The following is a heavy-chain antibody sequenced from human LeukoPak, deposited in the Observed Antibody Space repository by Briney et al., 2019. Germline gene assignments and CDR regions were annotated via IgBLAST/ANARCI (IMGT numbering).Heavy chain of an antibody. V-gene: IGHV1-8*01. CDR1: GYTFTSYD. D-gene: IGHD2/OR15-2a*01. CDR2: MNPNSGNT. Sequence: ASVKVSCKASGYTFTSYDINWVRQATGQGLEWMGWMNPNSGNTGYAQKFQGRVTMTRDTSISTAYMELSRLRSDDTAVYYCARATFDAYNWFDPWGQGTLVTVSS. CDR3: ARATFDAYNWFDP. J-gene: IGHJ5*02.